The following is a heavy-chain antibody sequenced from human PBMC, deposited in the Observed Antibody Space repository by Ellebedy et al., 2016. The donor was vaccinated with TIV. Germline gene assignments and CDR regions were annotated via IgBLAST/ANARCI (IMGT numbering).Heavy chain of an antibody. D-gene: IGHD3/OR15-3a*01. CDR2: ISSSSTT. CDR3: ARGLDNY. Sequence: GESLKISCAASGFTFSNYWMNWVRQAPGEGLEWVSYISSSSTTKYADSVKGRFTISRDNAKNSLYLQMNNLRDEDTAVYYCARGLDNYWGQGTLVAVSS. CDR1: GFTFSNYW. J-gene: IGHJ4*02. V-gene: IGHV3-48*02.